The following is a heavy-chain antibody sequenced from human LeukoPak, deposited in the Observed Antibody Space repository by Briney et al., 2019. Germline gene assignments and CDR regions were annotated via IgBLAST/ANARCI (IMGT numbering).Heavy chain of an antibody. CDR2: ISYDGSNK. V-gene: IGHV3-30*04. J-gene: IGHJ4*02. Sequence: GGSLTLSCAASGFTFSNYAMHWVRQAPGKGLEWVSLISYDGSNKYYADSVKGRFTVSRDNSKNTLYLQMSSLRAEDTAVYYCARDHYGGKYFDYWGQGTLVTVSS. CDR1: GFTFSNYA. D-gene: IGHD4-23*01. CDR3: ARDHYGGKYFDY.